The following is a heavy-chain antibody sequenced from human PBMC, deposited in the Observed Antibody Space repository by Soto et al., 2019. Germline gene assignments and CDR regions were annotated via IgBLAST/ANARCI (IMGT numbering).Heavy chain of an antibody. CDR1: GFTVSSNY. V-gene: IGHV3-66*01. D-gene: IGHD6-13*01. Sequence: GGSLRLSCAASGFTVSSNYMSWVRQAPGKGLEWVSVIYSGGSTYYADSVKGRFTISRDNSENTLYLQMNSLRAEDTAVYYCASGAAAGNFDYWGQGTLVTVSS. CDR2: IYSGGST. J-gene: IGHJ4*02. CDR3: ASGAAAGNFDY.